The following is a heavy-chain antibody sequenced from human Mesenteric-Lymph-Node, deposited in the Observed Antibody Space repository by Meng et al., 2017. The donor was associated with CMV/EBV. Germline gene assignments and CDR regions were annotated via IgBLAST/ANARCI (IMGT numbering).Heavy chain of an antibody. J-gene: IGHJ4*02. D-gene: IGHD3-10*01. V-gene: IGHV1-18*01. CDR1: GYTCPRYG. Sequence: CKHSGYTCPRYGSSCVRQAPGQGLEWMGWVSAYNGNTNYAQKLQGRVTMTTDTSTSTAYMELRSLRSDDTAVYYCARAGSGMVDYWGQGTLVTVSS. CDR3: ARAGSGMVDY. CDR2: VSAYNGNT.